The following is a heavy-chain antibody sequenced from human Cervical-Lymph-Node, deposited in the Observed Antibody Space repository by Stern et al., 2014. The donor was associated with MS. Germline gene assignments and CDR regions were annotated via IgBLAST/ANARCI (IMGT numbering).Heavy chain of an antibody. CDR3: AAEGEYIRSGIYHYTGMDV. CDR1: GFTFLSSA. V-gene: IGHV1-58*02. J-gene: IGHJ6*02. CDR2: IVGDGADP. Sequence: QLVGSGPEVKRPGTSVRVSCKASGFTFLSSAMQWVRQARGQRLGWMGLIVGDGADPRYAQKFHDRVTISRDMSTSTVNMELSSLRSEDTAVYYCAAEGEYIRSGIYHYTGMDVWGQGTTVTVSS. D-gene: IGHD3-10*01.